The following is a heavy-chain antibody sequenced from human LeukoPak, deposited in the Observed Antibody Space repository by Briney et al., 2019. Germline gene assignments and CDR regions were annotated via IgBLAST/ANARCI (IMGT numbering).Heavy chain of an antibody. Sequence: SETLSLTCAVYGGSFSGYYWSWIRQPPGKGLEWIGEINHSGSTNYNPSLKSRVTISVDTSKNQFSLKLSSVTAADTAVYYCARNDYIYYYYMDVWGKGTTVTVSS. CDR1: GGSFSGYY. CDR3: ARNDYIYYYYMDV. J-gene: IGHJ6*03. D-gene: IGHD4-11*01. CDR2: INHSGST. V-gene: IGHV4-34*01.